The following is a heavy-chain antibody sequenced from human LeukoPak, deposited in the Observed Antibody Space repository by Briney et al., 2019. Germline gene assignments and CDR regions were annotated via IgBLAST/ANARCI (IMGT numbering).Heavy chain of an antibody. V-gene: IGHV3-7*01. CDR2: IKKDGSEK. D-gene: IGHD5-18*01. J-gene: IGHJ4*02. Sequence: GGSLRLSCAASGFTFSSYWMSWVRQAPGKGLEGVANIKKDGSEKYYVDSVKGRFTISRDNAKTSLYLQMSSLRAEDTAVYYCARDLSGVAGYTYGRGIDYWGQGTLVTVSS. CDR1: GFTFSSYW. CDR3: ARDLSGVAGYTYGRGIDY.